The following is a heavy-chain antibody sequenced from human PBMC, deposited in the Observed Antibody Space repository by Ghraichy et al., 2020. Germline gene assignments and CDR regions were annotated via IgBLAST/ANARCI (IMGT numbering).Heavy chain of an antibody. CDR1: GGSISSSNW. Sequence: SQTLSLTCAVSGGSISSSNWWSWVRQPPGKGLEWIGEIYHSGSTNYNPSLKSRVTISVDKSKNQFSLKLSSVTAADTAVYYCARAPYNDDGFYDDGFDTWGQGTKVTVSS. D-gene: IGHD3-22*01. V-gene: IGHV4-4*02. CDR3: ARAPYNDDGFYDDGFDT. CDR2: IYHSGST. J-gene: IGHJ3*02.